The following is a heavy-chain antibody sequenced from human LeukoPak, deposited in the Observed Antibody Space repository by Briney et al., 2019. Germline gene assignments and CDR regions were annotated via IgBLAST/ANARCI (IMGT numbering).Heavy chain of an antibody. V-gene: IGHV1-2*02. D-gene: IGHD3-22*01. CDR1: GYPFTGYY. Sequence: ASVKVSCKASGYPFTGYYMHWVRQAPGQGLEWMGWINPNSGGTNYAQKFQGRVTMTRDTSISTAYMELSRLRSDDTAVYYCASPSYYYDSSGPDAFDIWGQGTMVTVSS. CDR3: ASPSYYYDSSGPDAFDI. CDR2: INPNSGGT. J-gene: IGHJ3*02.